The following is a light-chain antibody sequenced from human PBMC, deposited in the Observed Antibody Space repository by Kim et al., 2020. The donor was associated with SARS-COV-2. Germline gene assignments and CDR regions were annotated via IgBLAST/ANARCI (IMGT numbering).Light chain of an antibody. V-gene: IGKV3-20*01. Sequence: FSPGERAPLSCRASQSVSSSYLAWYQQKPGQAPRLLIYGASSRATGIPDRFSGSGSGTDFTLTISRLEPEDFAVYYCQQYGSSPYSFGQGTKLEIK. CDR2: GAS. CDR3: QQYGSSPYS. J-gene: IGKJ2*03. CDR1: QSVSSSY.